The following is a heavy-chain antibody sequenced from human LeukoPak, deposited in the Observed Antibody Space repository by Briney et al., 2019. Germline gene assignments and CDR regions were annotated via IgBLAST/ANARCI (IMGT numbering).Heavy chain of an antibody. J-gene: IGHJ6*02. V-gene: IGHV3-7*03. Sequence: PGGSLRLSCVASGFTFSSYWMSWVRQAPGKGLEWVANIKQDGSEKYYVDSVKGRFTISRDNAKNSLYLQMNSLRAEDTAVYYCARRGTGHGMDVWGQGTTVIVSS. CDR2: IKQDGSEK. D-gene: IGHD1-1*01. CDR3: ARRGTGHGMDV. CDR1: GFTFSSYW.